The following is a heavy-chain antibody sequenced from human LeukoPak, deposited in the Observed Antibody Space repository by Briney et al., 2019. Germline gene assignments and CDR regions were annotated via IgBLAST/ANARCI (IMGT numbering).Heavy chain of an antibody. CDR3: ARGPSYYYDSSGYGLDY. CDR2: IYYSGST. J-gene: IGHJ4*02. CDR1: GGSISSGGYY. Sequence: SQTLSLTCTVSGGSISSGGYYWSWIRQHPGKGLEWIGYIYYSGSTYYNPSLKSRVTISVDTSKNQFSLKLSSVTAADTAVYYCARGPSYYYDSSGYGLDYWGQGTLVTVSS. D-gene: IGHD3-22*01. V-gene: IGHV4-31*03.